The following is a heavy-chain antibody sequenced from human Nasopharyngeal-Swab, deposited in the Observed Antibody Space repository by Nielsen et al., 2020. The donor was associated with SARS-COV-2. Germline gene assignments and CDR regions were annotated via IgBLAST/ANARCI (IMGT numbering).Heavy chain of an antibody. J-gene: IGHJ6*03. CDR3: ARGGAGVVPPPVLGLRPYYSYYYMDV. D-gene: IGHD2-2*01. CDR2: VSHGGGT. V-gene: IGHV4-34*01. CDR1: GGSFSGHQ. Sequence: SETLSLTCAVYGGSFSGHQRSWVRQPPGKGLEWIGEVSHGGGTNYNPSLKSRVTISVATSKNQFSLKLSSVTAADTAVYYCARGGAGVVPPPVLGLRPYYSYYYMDVWGKGTTVTVSS.